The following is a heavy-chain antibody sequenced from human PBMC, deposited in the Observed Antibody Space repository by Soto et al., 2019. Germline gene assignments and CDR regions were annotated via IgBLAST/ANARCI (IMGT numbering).Heavy chain of an antibody. J-gene: IGHJ4*02. CDR2: INPNSGGT. D-gene: IGHD1-26*01. CDR3: ARVISQGGATSSVDY. V-gene: IGHV1-2*02. CDR1: GYTFTGYY. Sequence: ASVKVSCKASGYTFTGYYMHWVRQAPGQGLEWMGWINPNSGGTNYAQKFQGRVTMTRDTSISTAYMELSRLRSDDTAVYYCARVISQGGATSSVDYWGQGTLVTVSS.